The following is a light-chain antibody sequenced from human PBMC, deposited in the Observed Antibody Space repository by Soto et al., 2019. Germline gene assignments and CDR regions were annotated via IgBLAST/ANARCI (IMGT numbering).Light chain of an antibody. CDR2: EVN. Sequence: QSVLSQLASLSGSPEQSITISCTGTSSDIGAYDYVSWFQQHPGKAPKLTISEVNNRPSGVSNRVSRHKSGCTAILTFPGLHVYDLAEYFSFSSTATNSHVCGAGSKVTV. V-gene: IGLV2-14*01. CDR3: FSSTATNSHV. J-gene: IGLJ1*01. CDR1: SSDIGAYDY.